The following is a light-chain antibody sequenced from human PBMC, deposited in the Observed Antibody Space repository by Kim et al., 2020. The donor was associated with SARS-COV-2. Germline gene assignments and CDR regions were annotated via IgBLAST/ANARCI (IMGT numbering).Light chain of an antibody. Sequence: SITISCTGTSSDVGGYNYVSWYQQHPGKAPKLMIYDVSKRPSGVSNRFSGSKSGNTASLTISGLQAEDEADYYCSSYTSSSPYVVFGGGTQLTVL. CDR1: SSDVGGYNY. CDR2: DVS. V-gene: IGLV2-14*04. CDR3: SSYTSSSPYVV. J-gene: IGLJ2*01.